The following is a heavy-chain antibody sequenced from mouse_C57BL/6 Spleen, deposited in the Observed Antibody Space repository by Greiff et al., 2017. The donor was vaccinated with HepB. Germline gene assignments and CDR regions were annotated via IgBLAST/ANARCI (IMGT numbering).Heavy chain of an antibody. CDR1: GYTFTSYW. Sequence: VQLQQSGAELVKPGASVKLSCKASGYTFTSYWMHWVKQRPGRGLEWIGRIDPNSGGTKYNEKFKSKATLTVDKPSSTAYMQRSSLTSEDSGVYYCARRVLDSSGCDYWGQGTTLTVSS. J-gene: IGHJ2*01. V-gene: IGHV1-72*01. D-gene: IGHD3-2*02. CDR3: ARRVLDSSGCDY. CDR2: IDPNSGGT.